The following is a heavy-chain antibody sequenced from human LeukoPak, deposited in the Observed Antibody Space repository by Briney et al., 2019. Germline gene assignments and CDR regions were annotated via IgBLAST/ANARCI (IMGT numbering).Heavy chain of an antibody. CDR2: ISGSGGST. CDR1: GFTFSSYA. J-gene: IGHJ4*02. CDR3: ARLWLGSLDY. V-gene: IGHV3-23*01. Sequence: GGSLRLSCAASGFTFSSYAMSWVRQAPGKGLEWVSAISGSGGSTYYADSVKGRFTISRDNAKNSLYLQMNSLRAEDTAVYYCARLWLGSLDYWGQGTLVTVSS. D-gene: IGHD6-19*01.